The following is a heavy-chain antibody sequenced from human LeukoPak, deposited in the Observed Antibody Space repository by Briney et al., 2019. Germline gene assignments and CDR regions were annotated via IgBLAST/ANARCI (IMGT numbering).Heavy chain of an antibody. CDR1: GFTFSSYA. Sequence: GGSLRLSCAASGFTFSSYAMSWVRQAPGKGLEWVSAISGSGGSTYYADSVKGRFTISRDNSKNTLYLQMNSLRAEDTAVYYCAKDHQAHSSSWYEHDAFDIWGQGTMVTVSS. J-gene: IGHJ3*02. V-gene: IGHV3-23*01. CDR3: AKDHQAHSSSWYEHDAFDI. CDR2: ISGSGGST. D-gene: IGHD6-13*01.